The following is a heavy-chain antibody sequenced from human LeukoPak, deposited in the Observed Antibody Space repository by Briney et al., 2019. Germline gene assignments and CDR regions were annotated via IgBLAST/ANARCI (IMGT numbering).Heavy chain of an antibody. V-gene: IGHV3-7*01. D-gene: IGHD2-15*01. CDR2: IKEDGSEK. CDR1: GFTFSSYG. J-gene: IGHJ4*02. CDR3: ARGRISFV. Sequence: GGSLRLSCAASGFTFSSYGMHWVRQAPGKGLECVANIKEDGSEKYYVDSVKGRFTISRDNAKNSLYLQMSSLRVEDTAVYYCARGRISFVWGQGTLVTVSS.